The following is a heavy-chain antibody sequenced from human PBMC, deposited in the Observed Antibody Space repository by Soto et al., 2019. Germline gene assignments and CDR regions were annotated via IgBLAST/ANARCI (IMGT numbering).Heavy chain of an antibody. D-gene: IGHD3-22*01. Sequence: PGGSLRLSCAASGFTFSSYAMSWVRQAPGKGLEWVSAISGSGGSTYYADSVKGRFTISRDNSKNSLYLQMNSLRAEDTAVYYCARDIIGGGYYWSVKPSYYYYGMDVWGQGTTVTVSS. CDR3: ARDIIGGGYYWSVKPSYYYYGMDV. CDR2: ISGSGGST. V-gene: IGHV3-23*01. CDR1: GFTFSSYA. J-gene: IGHJ6*02.